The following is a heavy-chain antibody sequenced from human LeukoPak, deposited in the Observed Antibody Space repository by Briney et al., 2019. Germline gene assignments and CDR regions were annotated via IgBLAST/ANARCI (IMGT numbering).Heavy chain of an antibody. CDR1: GFTFSNYA. V-gene: IGHV4-59*01. CDR3: ARLLDNDSSGDPDTFDM. Sequence: PGGSQRLSCAVSGFTFSNYAMSWVRQPPGKGLDWIAFIHYSGRTKYNPSLQSRVTISIDTSENNFSLKLTSVTAADTAVYYCARLLDNDSSGDPDTFDMWGQGTVVSVSS. J-gene: IGHJ3*02. D-gene: IGHD3-22*01. CDR2: IHYSGRT.